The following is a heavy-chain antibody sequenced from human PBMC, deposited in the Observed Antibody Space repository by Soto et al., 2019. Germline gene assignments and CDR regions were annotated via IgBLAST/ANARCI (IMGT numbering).Heavy chain of an antibody. CDR3: ARVLCGSSSCHYYFYGMDV. D-gene: IGHD6-6*01. J-gene: IGHJ6*02. CDR2: ISGSDSST. CDR1: GFSFSSYA. Sequence: EVQLLESGGGLVQPGGSLGLSCAASGFSFSSYAMNWVRQAPGKGLECVSVISGSDSSTYYADSVEGRFTISRDNSKNTLYLQMNSLRAEDTAVYYCARVLCGSSSCHYYFYGMDVWGQGTTVTVSS. V-gene: IGHV3-23*01.